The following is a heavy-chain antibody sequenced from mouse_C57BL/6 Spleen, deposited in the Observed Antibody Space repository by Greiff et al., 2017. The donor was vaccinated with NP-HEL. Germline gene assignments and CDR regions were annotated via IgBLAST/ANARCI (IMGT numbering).Heavy chain of an antibody. J-gene: IGHJ2*01. CDR3: ARSPDGYYPDFDY. V-gene: IGHV1-76*01. Sequence: VQLKESGAELVRPGASVKLSCKASGYTFTDYYINWVKQRPGQGLEWIARIYPGSGNTYYNEKFKGKATLTAEKSSSTAYMQLSSLTSEDSAVYFCARSPDGYYPDFDYWGQGTTLTVSS. CDR1: GYTFTDYY. CDR2: IYPGSGNT. D-gene: IGHD2-3*01.